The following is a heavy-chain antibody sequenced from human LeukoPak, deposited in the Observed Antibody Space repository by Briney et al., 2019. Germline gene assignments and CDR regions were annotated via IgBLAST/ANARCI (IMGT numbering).Heavy chain of an antibody. J-gene: IGHJ3*02. CDR2: INHSGST. CDR3: AREGAAGPNDAFDI. CDR1: GGSFSGYY. Sequence: SETLSLTCAVYGGSFSGYYWSWIRQPPGKGLEWIGEINHSGSTNYNPSLKSRVTISVDTSKNQFSLKLSSVTAADTAVYYCAREGAAGPNDAFDIWGQGTMVTVSS. V-gene: IGHV4-34*01. D-gene: IGHD6-13*01.